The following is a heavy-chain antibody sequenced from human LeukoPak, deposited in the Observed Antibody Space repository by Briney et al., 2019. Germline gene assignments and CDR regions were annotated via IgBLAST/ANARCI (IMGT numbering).Heavy chain of an antibody. D-gene: IGHD2-2*01. V-gene: IGHV3-9*01. J-gene: IGHJ4*02. CDR2: ISWNSGSI. Sequence: GGSLRLSCVASGFTFNDYGMHWVRQAPGKGLEWVSGISWNSGSIGYADSVKGRFTISRDNSKNTLYLQMNSLRAEDTAVYYCASAVGGGYCSSTSCYHPVFDSWGQGTLVTVSS. CDR3: ASAVGGGYCSSTSCYHPVFDS. CDR1: GFTFNDYG.